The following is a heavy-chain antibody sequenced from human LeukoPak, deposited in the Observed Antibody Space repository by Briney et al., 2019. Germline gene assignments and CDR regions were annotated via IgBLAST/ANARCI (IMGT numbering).Heavy chain of an antibody. CDR1: GFTSSSYA. CDR3: AKDRGSDGGRFDY. CDR2: ISSGGST. V-gene: IGHV3-23*01. Sequence: GGSLRLSCAASGFTSSSYAMSWVRQAPGKGLEWVSTISSGGSTYYADSVKGRFTISRDSSKHTLYLQMNTLRAEDTAIYYCAKDRGSDGGRFDYWGQGTLVTVSS. D-gene: IGHD3-10*01. J-gene: IGHJ4*02.